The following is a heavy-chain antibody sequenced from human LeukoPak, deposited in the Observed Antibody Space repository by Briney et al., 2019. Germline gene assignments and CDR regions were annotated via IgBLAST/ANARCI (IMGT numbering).Heavy chain of an antibody. D-gene: IGHD4-23*01. CDR2: IKKDGSEK. V-gene: IGHV3-7*01. Sequence: GGSLRLSCAASGFTFRSYWMNWVRQAPGKGLEWVANIKKDGSEKYYVDSVKGRFTISRDNAKNSLYLQMNSLRAEDTAVYYCARVGDYGGNTNPFDYWGQGTLVTVSS. CDR1: GFTFRSYW. J-gene: IGHJ4*02. CDR3: ARVGDYGGNTNPFDY.